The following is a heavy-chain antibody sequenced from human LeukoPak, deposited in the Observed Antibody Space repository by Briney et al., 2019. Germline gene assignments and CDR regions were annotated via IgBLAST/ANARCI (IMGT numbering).Heavy chain of an antibody. J-gene: IGHJ3*02. V-gene: IGHV4-34*01. CDR2: INHSGST. CDR3: ARVLLGAYCGGDCYRDDAFDI. Sequence: SETLSLTCAVYGGSFSGYYCSWIRQPPGKGLEWIGEINHSGSTNYNPSLKSRVTISVDTSKNQFSLKLSSVTAADTAVYYCARVLLGAYCGGDCYRDDAFDIWGQGTMVTVSS. CDR1: GGSFSGYY. D-gene: IGHD2-21*02.